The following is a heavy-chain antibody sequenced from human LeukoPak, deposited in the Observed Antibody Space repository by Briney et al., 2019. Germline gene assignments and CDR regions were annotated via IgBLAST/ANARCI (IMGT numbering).Heavy chain of an antibody. V-gene: IGHV4-59*01. Sequence: SETLSLTCTVSGGSISSYYWSWIRQPPGKGLEWIGYIYYRGSTNYNPPLKSRVTISVDTSKNQFSLKLSSVTAADTAVYYCARGEYYYYGMDVWGQGTTVTVSS. CDR3: ARGEYYYYGMDV. J-gene: IGHJ6*02. CDR1: GGSISSYY. D-gene: IGHD1-26*01. CDR2: IYYRGST.